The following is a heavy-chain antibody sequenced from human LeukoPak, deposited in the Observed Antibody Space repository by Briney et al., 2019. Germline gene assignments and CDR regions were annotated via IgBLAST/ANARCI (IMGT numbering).Heavy chain of an antibody. D-gene: IGHD3-10*01. V-gene: IGHV3-23*01. CDR3: AKRGPDYYFEY. Sequence: GGSLRLSCAPSGYTFSIYAMHWARQAPGEGRGWSSGISASGGSTYYVDTVKGRFTSTRDNSKNTRYLQMNSLRAEETTVDYYAKRGPDYYFEYWGQGTLVTVSS. CDR2: ISASGGST. CDR1: GYTFSIYA. J-gene: IGHJ4*02.